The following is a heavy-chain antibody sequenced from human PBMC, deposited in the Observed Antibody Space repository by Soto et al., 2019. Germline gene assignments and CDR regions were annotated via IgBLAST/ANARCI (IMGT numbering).Heavy chain of an antibody. Sequence: QVQLVQSGAEVKNPGASVKVSCKASGYTFTRYGIGWARQAPGQGLEWMGWINTYNGNTNYAQNGQGRVTLTTDTFTSTAYMELRSLRSNDTAIYYCAMVDVYVTPSPQDVWGQGTTVIVSS. V-gene: IGHV1-18*01. J-gene: IGHJ6*02. CDR3: AMVDVYVTPSPQDV. CDR2: INTYNGNT. D-gene: IGHD3-16*01. CDR1: GYTFTRYG.